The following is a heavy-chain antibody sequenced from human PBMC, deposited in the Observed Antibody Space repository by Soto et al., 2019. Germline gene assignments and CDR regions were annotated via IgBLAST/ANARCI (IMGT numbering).Heavy chain of an antibody. CDR2: ISGSGGST. CDR1: GFTFDDYA. V-gene: IGHV3-23*01. Sequence: PGGSLRLSCAASGFTFDDYAMHWVRQAPGKGLEWVSAISGSGGSTYYADSVKGRFTISRDNSKNTLYLQMNSLRAEDTAVYYCAKDLTIFQIGYYYGMDVWGQGTTVTVSS. J-gene: IGHJ6*02. CDR3: AKDLTIFQIGYYYGMDV. D-gene: IGHD3-9*01.